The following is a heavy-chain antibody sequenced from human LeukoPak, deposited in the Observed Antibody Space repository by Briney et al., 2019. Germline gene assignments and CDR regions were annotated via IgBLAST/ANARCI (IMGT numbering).Heavy chain of an antibody. J-gene: IGHJ4*02. CDR3: ARGGHSGSYRALGY. CDR1: GGSFSGYY. V-gene: IGHV4-34*01. Sequence: SETLSLTCAVYGGSFSGYYWSWIRQPPGKGLEWIGEINHSGSTNYNPSLKSRVTISVDTSKNQFSLKLGSVTAADTAVYYCARGGHSGSYRALGYWGQGTLVTVSS. CDR2: INHSGST. D-gene: IGHD1-26*01.